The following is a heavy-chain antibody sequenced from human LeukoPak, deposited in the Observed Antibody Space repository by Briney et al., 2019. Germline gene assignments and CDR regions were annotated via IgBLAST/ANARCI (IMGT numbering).Heavy chain of an antibody. Sequence: SETLSLTCTVSGGSISSYYWSWIRQPAGKGLEWIGRIYTSGSTNYNPSLKSRVTMSVDTSKNQFSLKLSSVTAADMAVYYCARDLGNYYGSGSLNPARGPINWFDPWGQGTLVTVSS. CDR1: GGSISSYY. CDR3: ARDLGNYYGSGSLNPARGPINWFDP. CDR2: IYTSGST. D-gene: IGHD3-10*01. J-gene: IGHJ5*02. V-gene: IGHV4-4*07.